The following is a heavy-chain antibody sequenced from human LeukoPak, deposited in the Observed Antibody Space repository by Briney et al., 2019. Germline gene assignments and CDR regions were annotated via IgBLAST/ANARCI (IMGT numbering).Heavy chain of an antibody. CDR2: ISSSSSTI. CDR1: GFTFSSYS. D-gene: IGHD2-2*01. CDR3: ARDVIVVVPAVSNWFDP. V-gene: IGHV3-48*02. J-gene: IGHJ5*02. Sequence: GGSLRLSCAASGFTFSSYSMNWVRQAPGKGLEWVSYISSSSSTIYYADSVKGRFTISRDNAKNSLYLQMNSLRDEDTAVYYCARDVIVVVPAVSNWFDPWGQGTLVTVSS.